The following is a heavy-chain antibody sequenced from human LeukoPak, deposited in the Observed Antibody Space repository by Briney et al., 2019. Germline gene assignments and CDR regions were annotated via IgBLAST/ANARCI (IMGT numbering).Heavy chain of an antibody. CDR2: INHSGCT. Sequence: SETLSLTCAVYGWSFSGYYWSWIRQPPGKGLEWIGEINHSGCTNYNPSLKSRVTISVDTSKNQFSLKLSSVTAADTAVYYCARSYYDILTGHLPLDYWGQGTLVTVSS. V-gene: IGHV4-34*01. J-gene: IGHJ4*02. CDR3: ARSYYDILTGHLPLDY. CDR1: GWSFSGYY. D-gene: IGHD3-9*01.